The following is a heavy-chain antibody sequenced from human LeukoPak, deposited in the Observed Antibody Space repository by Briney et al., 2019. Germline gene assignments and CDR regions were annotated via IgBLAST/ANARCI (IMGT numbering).Heavy chain of an antibody. V-gene: IGHV4-39*01. CDR3: ARHPGYSSGWWYFDF. D-gene: IGHD5-18*01. Sequence: SETLSLTCNVSGGSINSNNHYWGWIRQPPGKGLEWLGSINYSGTIFYNPSLNSRVTISVDTSGNQFSLKLTSATAADTAVYYCARHPGYSSGWWYFDFWGQGTLVTVSS. J-gene: IGHJ4*02. CDR2: INYSGTI. CDR1: GGSINSNNHY.